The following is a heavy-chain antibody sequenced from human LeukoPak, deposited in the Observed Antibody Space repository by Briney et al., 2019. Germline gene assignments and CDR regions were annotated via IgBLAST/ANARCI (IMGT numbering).Heavy chain of an antibody. V-gene: IGHV1-46*01. Sequence: GASVKVSCKASGHTFTSYYMHWVRQAPGQGLGWMGIINPSDGSTTYAQKLQGRVTMTRDMSTSTVYMELRSLRSEDTAVYYCARNYGGNSGMGWAVWYFDLWGRGTLVTVSS. D-gene: IGHD4-23*01. CDR2: INPSDGST. J-gene: IGHJ2*01. CDR3: ARNYGGNSGMGWAVWYFDL. CDR1: GHTFTSYY.